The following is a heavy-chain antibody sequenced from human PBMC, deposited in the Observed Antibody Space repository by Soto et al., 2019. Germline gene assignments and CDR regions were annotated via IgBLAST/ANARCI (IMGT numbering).Heavy chain of an antibody. V-gene: IGHV3-43D*04. CDR2: ISWDGGST. CDR1: GFTFDDYA. J-gene: IGHJ6*02. D-gene: IGHD3-3*01. Sequence: GGSLRLSCAASGFTFDDYAMHWVRQAPGKGLEWVSLISWDGGSTYYADSVKGRFTISRDNSKNSLYLQMNSLRAEDTALYYCAKPAKYYDFWSGYRPDYYYYGMDVWGQGTTVTVSS. CDR3: AKPAKYYDFWSGYRPDYYYYGMDV.